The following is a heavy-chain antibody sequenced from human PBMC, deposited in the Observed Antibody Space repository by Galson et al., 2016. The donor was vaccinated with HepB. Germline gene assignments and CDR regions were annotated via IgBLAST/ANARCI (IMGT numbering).Heavy chain of an antibody. CDR3: ARGGDSSGGECYSTYYCDY. V-gene: IGHV3-48*01. D-gene: IGHD2-15*01. CDR2: ISSSSSTI. CDR1: GFTFSSYS. Sequence: SLRLSCAASGFTFSSYSMNWVRQAPGKGLEWVSYISSSSSTIYYADSVKGRFTISRDNAKNSLYLQMNSLRAEDTAVYYCARGGDSSGGECYSTYYCDYWGQGTQVTVSS. J-gene: IGHJ4*02.